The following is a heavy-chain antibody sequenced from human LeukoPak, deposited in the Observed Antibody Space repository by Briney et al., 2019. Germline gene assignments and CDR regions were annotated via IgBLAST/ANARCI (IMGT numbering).Heavy chain of an antibody. CDR1: TFSNYW. D-gene: IGHD6-13*01. V-gene: IGHV4-39*07. J-gene: IGHJ4*02. Sequence: TFSNYWMGWVRQPPGKGLEWIGSIYYSGSTYYNPSLKSRVTISVDTSKNQFSLKLSSVTAADTAVYYCARPYSNSWYRIDYWGQGTLVTVSS. CDR3: ARPYSNSWYRIDY. CDR2: IYYSGST.